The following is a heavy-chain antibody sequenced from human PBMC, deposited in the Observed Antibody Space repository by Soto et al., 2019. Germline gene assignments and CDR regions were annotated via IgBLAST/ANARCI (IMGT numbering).Heavy chain of an antibody. V-gene: IGHV3-33*01. CDR2: IWYDGSNK. CDR3: ARATVTTSIDY. CDR1: GFTFSSYG. Sequence: GGSLRLSCAASGFTFSSYGMHWVRQAPGKGLEWVAVIWYDGSNKYYADSVKGRFTISRDNSKNTLYLQMNSLRAEDTAVYYCARATVTTSIDYWGQGTLVTVSS. D-gene: IGHD4-17*01. J-gene: IGHJ4*02.